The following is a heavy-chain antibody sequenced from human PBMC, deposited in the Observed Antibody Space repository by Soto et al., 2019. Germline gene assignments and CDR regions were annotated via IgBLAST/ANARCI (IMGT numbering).Heavy chain of an antibody. CDR2: IYPGDSDT. Sequence: GESLKISCKGSGYSFTSYWIGWVRQMPGKGLEWLGIIYPGDSDTRYSPSFQGQVTISADKSISTAYLQWSSLKASDTAMYYCARLPWQWLVRGSYYYYGMDVWGQGTTVTVSS. CDR3: ARLPWQWLVRGSYYYYGMDV. D-gene: IGHD6-19*01. V-gene: IGHV5-51*01. CDR1: GYSFTSYW. J-gene: IGHJ6*02.